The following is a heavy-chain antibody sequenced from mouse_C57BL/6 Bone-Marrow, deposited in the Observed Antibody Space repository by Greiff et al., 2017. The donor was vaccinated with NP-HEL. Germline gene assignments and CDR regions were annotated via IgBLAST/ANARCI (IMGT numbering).Heavy chain of an antibody. Sequence: EVKVVESGGGLVQPGGSMKLSCAASGFTFSDAWMDWVRQSPEKGLEWVAEIRNKANNHATYYAESVKGRFTISRDDSKSSVYLQMNSLRAEDTGIYYCTGAGYYVGYFDYWGQGTTLTVSS. CDR2: IRNKANNHAT. J-gene: IGHJ2*01. D-gene: IGHD2-3*01. CDR1: GFTFSDAW. CDR3: TGAGYYVGYFDY. V-gene: IGHV6-6*01.